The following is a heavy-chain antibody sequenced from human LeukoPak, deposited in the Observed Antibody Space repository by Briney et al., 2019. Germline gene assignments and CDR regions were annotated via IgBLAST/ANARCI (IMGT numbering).Heavy chain of an antibody. CDR2: ISSSSSTI. V-gene: IGHV3-48*04. J-gene: IGHJ2*01. CDR1: GFTFSSYG. Sequence: GGSLRLSCAASGFTFSSYGMNWVRRAPGKGLEWVSYISSSSSTIYYADSVKGRFTISRDNAKNSLYLQMNSLRAEDTAVYYCAREGGARWSLGWYFDLWGRGTLVTVSS. CDR3: AREGGARWSLGWYFDL. D-gene: IGHD4-23*01.